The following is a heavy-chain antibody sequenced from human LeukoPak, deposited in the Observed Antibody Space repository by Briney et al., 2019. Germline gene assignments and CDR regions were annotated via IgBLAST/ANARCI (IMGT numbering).Heavy chain of an antibody. Sequence: PGGSLRLSCAASGFTVSSNYMSWVRQAPGRGLEWVAFISYDGSHKSYIDSVKGRFSTSRDNSKNTLYLQMNSLRAEDTAVYYCAKFDIAVAGITEYFDYWGQGTLVTVSS. CDR2: ISYDGSHK. D-gene: IGHD6-19*01. V-gene: IGHV3-30*18. J-gene: IGHJ4*02. CDR3: AKFDIAVAGITEYFDY. CDR1: GFTVSSNY.